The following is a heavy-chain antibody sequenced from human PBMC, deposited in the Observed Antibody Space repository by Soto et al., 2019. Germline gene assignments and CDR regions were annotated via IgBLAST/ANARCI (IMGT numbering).Heavy chain of an antibody. CDR1: GDSINNSHW. V-gene: IGHV4-4*02. Sequence: QVQLQESGPGLVQPSGTLSLTCAVSGDSINNSHWWSWVRQTPGKGLGWIGETYHSGTTNYNPFLKTRVTIAIDKSKNQFSLKMNSVTAADTAVYYCAREVNSSPARGPNWFDPWGQGTLVTVSS. J-gene: IGHJ5*02. CDR3: AREVNSSPARGPNWFDP. CDR2: TYHSGTT. D-gene: IGHD6-13*01.